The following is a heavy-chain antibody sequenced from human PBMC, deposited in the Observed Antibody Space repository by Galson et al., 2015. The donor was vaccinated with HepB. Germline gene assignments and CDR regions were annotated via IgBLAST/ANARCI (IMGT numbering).Heavy chain of an antibody. D-gene: IGHD1-26*01. CDR2: IYPGDSDT. CDR3: ARVEVGAGNLPYYYGMDV. CDR1: GYSFTSYW. J-gene: IGHJ6*02. Sequence: QSGAEVKKPGESLKISCKGSGYSFTSYWIGRVRQMPGKGLEWMGIIYPGDSDTRYSPSFQGQVTISADKSISTAYLQWSSLKASDTAMYYCARVEVGAGNLPYYYGMDVWGQGTTVTVSS. V-gene: IGHV5-51*01.